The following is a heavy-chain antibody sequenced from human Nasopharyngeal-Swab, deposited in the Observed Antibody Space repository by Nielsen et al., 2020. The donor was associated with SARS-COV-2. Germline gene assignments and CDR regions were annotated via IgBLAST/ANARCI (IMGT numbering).Heavy chain of an antibody. Sequence: SETLSLTCAVYGGSFSGYYWSWIRQPPGKGLEWIGEINHSGSTNYNPSLKSRVTISVDTSKNQFSLKLSPVTDADTAVYYCARASNSSSPDYWGQGTLVTVSS. J-gene: IGHJ4*02. CDR3: ARASNSSSPDY. V-gene: IGHV4-34*01. D-gene: IGHD6-6*01. CDR1: GGSFSGYY. CDR2: INHSGST.